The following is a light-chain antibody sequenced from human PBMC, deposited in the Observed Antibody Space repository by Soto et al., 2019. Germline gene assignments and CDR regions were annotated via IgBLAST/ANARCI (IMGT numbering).Light chain of an antibody. CDR2: RVS. Sequence: DVVMTQSPLSLPVALGQPASISCRSSQSLAYSDGNSNLNWFLQRPGQSPRRLIYRVSNRDSGVPDRFSGSGSDTDFTLKISRVEAEDVGVYYCMQGTHWPPTFGQGTKVEIK. CDR1: QSLAYSDGNSN. J-gene: IGKJ1*01. V-gene: IGKV2-30*01. CDR3: MQGTHWPPT.